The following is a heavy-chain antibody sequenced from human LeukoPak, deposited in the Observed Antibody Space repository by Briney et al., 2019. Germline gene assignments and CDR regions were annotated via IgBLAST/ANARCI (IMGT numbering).Heavy chain of an antibody. CDR3: ARGGYVWGSYRYTPDYFDY. D-gene: IGHD3-16*02. V-gene: IGHV3-7*01. CDR2: IKQDGSEK. CDR1: GFTFSSYW. J-gene: IGHJ4*02. Sequence: GGSLRLSCAASGFTFSSYWMSWVRQAPGKGLEWVANIKQDGSEKYYVDSVKGRFTISRDNAKNSLYLQMNSLRAEDTAVYYCARGGYVWGSYRYTPDYFDYWGQGTLVTVSS.